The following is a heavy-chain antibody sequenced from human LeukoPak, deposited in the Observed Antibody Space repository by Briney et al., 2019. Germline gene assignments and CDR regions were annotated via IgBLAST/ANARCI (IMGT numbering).Heavy chain of an antibody. D-gene: IGHD5-18*01. J-gene: IGHJ4*02. CDR1: GYTFTGYY. CDR3: ARGLRGYSYGPKY. CDR2: INPNSGGT. V-gene: IGHV1-2*02. Sequence: GASVKVSCKASGYTFTGYYMHWVRQAPGQGLEWMGWINPNSGGTNYAQKFQGRVTMTRNTSISTAYMELSSLRSEDTAVYYCARGLRGYSYGPKYWGQGTLVTVSS.